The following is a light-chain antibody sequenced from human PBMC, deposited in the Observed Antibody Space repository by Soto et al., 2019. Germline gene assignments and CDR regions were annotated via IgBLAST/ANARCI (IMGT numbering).Light chain of an antibody. V-gene: IGKV3-20*01. J-gene: IGKJ5*01. CDR3: QQYGSSTIT. Sequence: EFVLTQSPGTLSLSPGERATLSCRASQSVSSSYLAWYQKKPGQAPRLLIYGASSRATGIPDRFSGSGSGTDFNLTISRLEPEDFAVYECQQYGSSTITFGQGTRVEIK. CDR1: QSVSSSY. CDR2: GAS.